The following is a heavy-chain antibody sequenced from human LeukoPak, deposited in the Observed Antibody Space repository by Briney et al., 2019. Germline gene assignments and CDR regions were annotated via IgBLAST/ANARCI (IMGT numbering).Heavy chain of an antibody. CDR3: ARAVTYHDVLTGYYRDYFDY. CDR2: INHREIT. D-gene: IGHD3-9*01. Sequence: SETLSLTCAVYGGSFSGYYWSWIRQPPGKGLEWIGEINHREITNCNPSLKSRVTISVDTSKNQFSLKLSSVTAADTAVYYCARAVTYHDVLTGYYRDYFDYWGQGILVTVSS. V-gene: IGHV4-34*01. J-gene: IGHJ4*02. CDR1: GGSFSGYY.